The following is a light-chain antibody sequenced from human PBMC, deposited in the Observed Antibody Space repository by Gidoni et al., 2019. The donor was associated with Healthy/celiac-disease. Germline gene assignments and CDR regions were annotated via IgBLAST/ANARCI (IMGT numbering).Light chain of an antibody. Sequence: VCTQSPGTLSLSPGERATLSCRASQSVSSSYLAWYQQKPVQAPRLLIYVASSRATGIPDRFSGSGSGTDFTLTISRLEPEDFAVYYCQQYGSSPYTFGQGTKLEIK. CDR1: QSVSSSY. CDR3: QQYGSSPYT. CDR2: VAS. V-gene: IGKV3-20*01. J-gene: IGKJ2*01.